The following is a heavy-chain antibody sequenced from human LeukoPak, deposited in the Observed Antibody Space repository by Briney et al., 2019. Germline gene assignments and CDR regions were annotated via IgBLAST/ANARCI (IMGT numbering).Heavy chain of an antibody. CDR1: GFTFSSYA. J-gene: IGHJ6*02. CDR2: ISYDGSNK. D-gene: IGHD4-11*01. V-gene: IGHV3-30-3*01. CDR3: ARAWWDYSHGRSYYYYGMDV. Sequence: GRSLRLSRAASGFTFSSYAMHWVRQAPGKGLEWVAVISYDGSNKYYADSVKGRFTISRDNSKNTLYLQMNSLRAEGTAVYYCARAWWDYSHGRSYYYYGMDVWGQGTTVTVSS.